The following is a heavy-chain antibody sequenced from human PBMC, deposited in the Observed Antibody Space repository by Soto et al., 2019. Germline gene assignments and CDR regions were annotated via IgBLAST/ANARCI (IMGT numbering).Heavy chain of an antibody. CDR3: ARINYGYDLPGPIDY. Sequence: KASETLSLTCAVSGYSISSSNWWGWIRQPPGKGLEWIGYIYYSGSTYYNPSLKSRVTMSVDTSKNQFYLKLSSVTAVDTAVYYCARINYGYDLPGPIDYWGQGTLVTVSS. J-gene: IGHJ4*02. CDR2: IYYSGST. V-gene: IGHV4-28*01. CDR1: GYSISSSNW. D-gene: IGHD5-12*01.